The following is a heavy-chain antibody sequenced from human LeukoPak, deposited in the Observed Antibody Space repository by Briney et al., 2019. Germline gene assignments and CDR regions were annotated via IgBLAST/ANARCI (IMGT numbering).Heavy chain of an antibody. CDR1: GLTFSSYW. Sequence: GGSLRLSCAASGLTFSSYWMHWVRQAPGKGLVWVSRINSDGSSTIYADSVKGRFTISRDNAKNTVVLQMNSLSAEDTAVYYCATGGAQYYDYWGQGTLLTVSS. D-gene: IGHD3-16*01. CDR2: INSDGSST. J-gene: IGHJ4*02. CDR3: ATGGAQYYDY. V-gene: IGHV3-74*01.